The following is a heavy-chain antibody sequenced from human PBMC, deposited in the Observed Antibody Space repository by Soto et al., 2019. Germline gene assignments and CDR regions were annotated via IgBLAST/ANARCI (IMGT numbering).Heavy chain of an antibody. V-gene: IGHV4-34*01. D-gene: IGHD6-19*01. CDR3: ARGDSSGWYYFDY. Sequence: SETLSLTCAVYGGSFSGYYWSWIRQPPGKGLEWIGEINHSGSTNYNPSLKSRVTISVDTSKNQFSLKLSSVTAADTAVYYCARGDSSGWYYFDYWGQGTLVTVSS. J-gene: IGHJ4*02. CDR1: GGSFSGYY. CDR2: INHSGST.